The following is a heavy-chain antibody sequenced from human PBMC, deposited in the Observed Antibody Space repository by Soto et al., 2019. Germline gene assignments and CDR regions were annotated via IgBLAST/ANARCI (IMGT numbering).Heavy chain of an antibody. D-gene: IGHD6-6*01. CDR2: IYTSGST. Sequence: NPSETLSLTCTVSGGSISSYYWSWIRQPAGKGLEWIGRIYTSGSTNYNPSLKSRVTMSVDTPKNQFSLKLSSVTAADTAVYYCARDGGEYSSSSPRNYYYGMDVWGQGTTVTVSS. CDR1: GGSISSYY. J-gene: IGHJ6*01. V-gene: IGHV4-4*07. CDR3: ARDGGEYSSSSPRNYYYGMDV.